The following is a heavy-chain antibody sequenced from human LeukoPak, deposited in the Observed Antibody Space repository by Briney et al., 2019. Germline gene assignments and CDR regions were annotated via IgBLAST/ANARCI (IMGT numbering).Heavy chain of an antibody. CDR3: ARGPFTWARYFDL. CDR1: GGSFSGYY. V-gene: IGHV4-34*01. Sequence: PSETLSLTCAVYGGSFSGYYWSWIRQPPGKGLEGIGEINHSGSTNYNPSLKSRVTISVDTSKNQFSLKLSSVTAADTAVYYCARGPFTWARYFDLWGRGTLVTVSS. D-gene: IGHD7-27*01. J-gene: IGHJ2*01. CDR2: INHSGST.